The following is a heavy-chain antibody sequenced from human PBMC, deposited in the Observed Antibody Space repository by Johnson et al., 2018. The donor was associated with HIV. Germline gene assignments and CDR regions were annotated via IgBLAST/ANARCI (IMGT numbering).Heavy chain of an antibody. CDR2: ISGSGFDT. CDR3: ARRTVTALFDI. D-gene: IGHD4-17*01. Sequence: QVQLVESGGGLVQPGGSLRLSCAASNFTFKDYYMNWIRQAPGKGLEWISYISGSGFDTFYADSVKGRFTISRDNAKNSLILQMNSLRDEDTAVYYCARRTVTALFDIWGQGTLVTVSS. V-gene: IGHV3-11*04. J-gene: IGHJ3*02. CDR1: NFTFKDYY.